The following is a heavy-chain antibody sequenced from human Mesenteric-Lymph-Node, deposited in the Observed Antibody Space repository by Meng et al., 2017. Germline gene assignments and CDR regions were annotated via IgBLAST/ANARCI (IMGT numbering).Heavy chain of an antibody. CDR2: IYYSGST. CDR1: GGSISSYY. J-gene: IGHJ6*02. CDR3: ARSNTIYGMDV. D-gene: IGHD3-10*01. V-gene: IGHV4-59*01. Sequence: GSLRLSCTVSGGSISSYYWSWIRQPPGKGLEWIGYIYYSGSTNYNPSLKSRVTISVDTSKNQFSLKLSSVTAADTAVYYCARSNTIYGMDVWGQGTTVTVSS.